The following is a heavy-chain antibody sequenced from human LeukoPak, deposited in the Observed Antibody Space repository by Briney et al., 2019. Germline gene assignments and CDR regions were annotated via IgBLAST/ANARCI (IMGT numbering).Heavy chain of an antibody. CDR3: AKVMLVAGTSGYFDY. CDR1: GFTFSSYA. J-gene: IGHJ4*02. D-gene: IGHD6-19*01. CDR2: ISGSGGST. Sequence: GGSLRLSCAASGFTFSSYAMSWVRQAPGKGLEWVSAISGSGGSTYYADSVKGRFTISRDNSKNTLYLQMSSLRAEDTAVYYCAKVMLVAGTSGYFDYWGQGTLVTVSS. V-gene: IGHV3-23*01.